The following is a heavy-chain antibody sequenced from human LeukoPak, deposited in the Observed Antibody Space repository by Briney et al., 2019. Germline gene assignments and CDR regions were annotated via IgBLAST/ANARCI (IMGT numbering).Heavy chain of an antibody. CDR3: LPTPSLMGAVDY. Sequence: GGSLRLSCAASGFTFSSYSMNWVRQAPGKGLEWVSSISSSSSYIYFADSVKGRFTISRDNAKNSLYLQMNSLRAEDTAVYYCLPTPSLMGAVDYWGQGTLVTVSS. CDR2: ISSSSSYI. CDR1: GFTFSSYS. D-gene: IGHD1-26*01. V-gene: IGHV3-21*01. J-gene: IGHJ4*02.